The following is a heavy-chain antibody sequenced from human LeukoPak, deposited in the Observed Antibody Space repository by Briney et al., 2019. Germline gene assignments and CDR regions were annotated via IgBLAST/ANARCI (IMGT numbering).Heavy chain of an antibody. CDR2: ISADAATV. J-gene: IGHJ4*02. CDR1: GFIFSNYY. V-gene: IGHV3-11*04. D-gene: IGHD5-12*01. CDR3: ARMYSSGYYGDYFDY. Sequence: GGSLRLSCTASGFIFSNYYMAWVRQPPGRGLEWISYISADAATVKYADSVEGRFTVSRDNTQNSIYLEMSSLRVDDTGVYYCARMYSSGYYGDYFDYWGQGTLVTVSS.